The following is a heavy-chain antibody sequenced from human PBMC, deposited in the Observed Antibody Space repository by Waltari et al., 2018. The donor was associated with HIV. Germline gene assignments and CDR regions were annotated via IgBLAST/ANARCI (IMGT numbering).Heavy chain of an antibody. D-gene: IGHD5-18*01. Sequence: QVQLVQSGAAVKKVGASVKVSCKASGHTFSDYYIPWVRRAPVQGLEWMGWINPNSGGTTYAQKFQGWVTMTRDTSVSTAYMELSRLRSDDTAVYYCARDAEVLGYSYRNYYYYYGMDAWGQGTTVTVSS. J-gene: IGHJ6*02. CDR3: ARDAEVLGYSYRNYYYYYGMDA. CDR1: GHTFSDYY. V-gene: IGHV1-2*04. CDR2: INPNSGGT.